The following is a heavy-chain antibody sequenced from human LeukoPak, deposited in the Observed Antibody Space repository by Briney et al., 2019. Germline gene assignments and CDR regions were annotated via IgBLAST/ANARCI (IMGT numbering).Heavy chain of an antibody. D-gene: IGHD2-21*02. V-gene: IGHV4-59*08. CDR3: ARHGSDWTFDF. CDR2: IYYSGGT. Sequence: SETLSLTCTLSGDSIGRYYWGWSRQPPGKGLEWIGYIYYSGGTNYNPSLKSRVTISVDTSKNQFSLKLSSVTAADTAVYYCARHGSDWTFDFWGQGLLVSVSS. CDR1: GDSIGRYY. J-gene: IGHJ4*02.